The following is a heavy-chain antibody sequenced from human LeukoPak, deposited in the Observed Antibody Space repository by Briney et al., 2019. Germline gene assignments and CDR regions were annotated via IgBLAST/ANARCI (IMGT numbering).Heavy chain of an antibody. D-gene: IGHD3-16*01. J-gene: IGHJ6*02. CDR3: ARLDVFGYYYGMDV. Sequence: GGSLRLSCVASGFTVSSNYMSWVRQAPGKGLEWVSVIYSGGSTYYADSVKGRFTISRHNSKNTLYLQMNSLRAEDTAVYYCARLDVFGYYYGMDVWGQGTTVTVSS. CDR2: IYSGGST. CDR1: GFTVSSNY. V-gene: IGHV3-53*04.